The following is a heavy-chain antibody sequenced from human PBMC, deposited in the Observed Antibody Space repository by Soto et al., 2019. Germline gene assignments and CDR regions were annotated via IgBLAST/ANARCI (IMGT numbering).Heavy chain of an antibody. CDR2: INPNSGGT. CDR1: GYTFTGYY. Sequence: QVQLVQSGAEVKKPGASVKVSCKASGYTFTGYYMHWVRQAPGQGLEWMGWINPNSGGTNYAQKFQVWVTMTRDTSIRTAYMELSRLRSDDTAVYYCARGLYSSGWYGDYYYGMDVWGQGTTVTVSS. D-gene: IGHD6-19*01. V-gene: IGHV1-2*04. J-gene: IGHJ6*02. CDR3: ARGLYSSGWYGDYYYGMDV.